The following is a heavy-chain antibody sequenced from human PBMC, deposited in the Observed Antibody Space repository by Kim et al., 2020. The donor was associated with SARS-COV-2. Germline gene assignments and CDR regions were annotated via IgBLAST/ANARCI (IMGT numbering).Heavy chain of an antibody. CDR1: GFTFSSYA. V-gene: IGHV3-30-3*01. CDR3: ARAPTPRYGLDV. Sequence: GGSLRLSCAASGFTFSSYAMHWVRQAPGGGLVWVAVMSFDGINKYSADSVKGRFNISRDNSKNTLWLQMNSLTTEDTADYYCARAPTPRYGLDVWGQGTT. J-gene: IGHJ6*02. CDR2: MSFDGINK.